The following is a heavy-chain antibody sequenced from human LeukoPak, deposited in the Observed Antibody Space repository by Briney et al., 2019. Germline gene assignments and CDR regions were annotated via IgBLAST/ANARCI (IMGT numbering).Heavy chain of an antibody. D-gene: IGHD5-12*01. CDR3: ARDRIIMAKSYYYYYMDV. CDR1: GGTFSSYA. CDR2: IIPIFGTA. Sequence: SVKVSCKASGGTFSSYAISWVRQAPGQGLEWMGGIIPIFGTANYAQKFQGRVTITADESTSTAYLEPSSLRSEDTAVYYCARDRIIMAKSYYYYYMDVWGKGTTVTVSS. J-gene: IGHJ6*03. V-gene: IGHV1-69*13.